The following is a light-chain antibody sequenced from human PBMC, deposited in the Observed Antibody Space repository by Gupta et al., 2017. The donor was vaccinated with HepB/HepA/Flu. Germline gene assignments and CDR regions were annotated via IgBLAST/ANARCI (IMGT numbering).Light chain of an antibody. CDR3: QQYGSSPRT. Sequence: EIVLTQSPGTLSLSPGERATLSCRASQSIGSNSLAWYQQKPGQAPRLLIYGASSRATGIPDRFSGSGSGTDFTLTITRLEPEDFAVYYCQQYGSSPRTFGQGTKVEI. J-gene: IGKJ1*01. CDR2: GAS. CDR1: QSIGSNS. V-gene: IGKV3-20*01.